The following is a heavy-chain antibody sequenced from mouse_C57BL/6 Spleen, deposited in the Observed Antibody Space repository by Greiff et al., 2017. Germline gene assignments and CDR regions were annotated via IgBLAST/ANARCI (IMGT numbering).Heavy chain of an antibody. J-gene: IGHJ4*01. CDR2: ISDGGSYT. CDR3: ARDDGYYGFYAMDY. CDR1: GFTFSSYA. D-gene: IGHD2-3*01. V-gene: IGHV5-4*01. Sequence: DVKLVESGGGLVKPGGSLKLSCAASGFTFSSYAMSWVRQTPEKRLEWVATISDGGSYTYYPDNVKGRFTISRDNAKNNLYLQMSHLKSEDTAMYYCARDDGYYGFYAMDYWGQGTSVTVSS.